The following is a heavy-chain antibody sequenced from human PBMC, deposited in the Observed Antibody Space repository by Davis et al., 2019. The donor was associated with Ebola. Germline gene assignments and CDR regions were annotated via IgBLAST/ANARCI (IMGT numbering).Heavy chain of an antibody. CDR2: ISAYNGNT. CDR1: GYTFTSYG. J-gene: IGHJ5*02. CDR3: ARAGIAVAEGWGNWFDP. Sequence: ASVKVSCKASGYTFTSYGISWVRQAPGQGLEWMGWISAYNGNTNYAQKLQGRVTMTTDTSTSTAYMELTSLRSDDTAVYYCARAGIAVAEGWGNWFDPWGQGTLVTVSS. D-gene: IGHD6-19*01. V-gene: IGHV1-18*01.